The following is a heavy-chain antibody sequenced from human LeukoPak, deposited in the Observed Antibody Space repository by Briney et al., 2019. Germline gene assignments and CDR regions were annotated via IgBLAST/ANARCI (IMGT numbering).Heavy chain of an antibody. CDR3: ARDRPYKGGGRGFDY. V-gene: IGHV1-69*13. CDR1: GGTFIRYA. Sequence: SVTVSFKASGGTFIRYAISWLRQAPGQGLEWMGGIIPMFGIANYPQKFQGRVTITADESTSTAYMELSSLRSEDTAVYYCARDRPYKGGGRGFDYWGQGTLVTVSS. J-gene: IGHJ4*02. D-gene: IGHD1-14*01. CDR2: IIPMFGIA.